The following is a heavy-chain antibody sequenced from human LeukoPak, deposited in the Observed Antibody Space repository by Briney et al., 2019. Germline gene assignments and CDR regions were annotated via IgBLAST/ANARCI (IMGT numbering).Heavy chain of an antibody. V-gene: IGHV1-18*01. D-gene: IGHD5-12*01. Sequence: ASVKVSCKASGYTFTSYAISWVRQAPGQGLEWMGWISTYNGNTNYAQKLQDRITMTTDTSTSIAYMELRSLRSDDTAVYYCARNVGYPPKPDYWGQGTLVTVSS. J-gene: IGHJ4*02. CDR1: GYTFTSYA. CDR3: ARNVGYPPKPDY. CDR2: ISTYNGNT.